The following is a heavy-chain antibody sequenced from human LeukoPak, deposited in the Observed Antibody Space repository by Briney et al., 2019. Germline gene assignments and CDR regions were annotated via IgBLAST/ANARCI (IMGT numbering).Heavy chain of an antibody. V-gene: IGHV3-7*01. J-gene: IGHJ4*02. CDR1: GFTYSDYR. D-gene: IGHD2-8*01. CDR2: IKPDGSEK. CDR3: GRGGSQRVSS. Sequence: PGWSLRLSCISSGFTYSDYRMSGVRQAPGKGPEWVEKIKPDGSEKYYEDSVKGGFSISRENAKKALYLQMNSPRVEDTAVYYCGRGGSQRVSSWGQGTLVTVSS.